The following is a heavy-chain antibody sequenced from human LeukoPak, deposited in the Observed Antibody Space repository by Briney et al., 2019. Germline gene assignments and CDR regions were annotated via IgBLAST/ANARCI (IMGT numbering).Heavy chain of an antibody. V-gene: IGHV1-69*06. CDR1: GYTFTSYG. CDR3: AKEAGNGYPV. Sequence: VASVKVSCKASGYTFTSYGLSWVRQAPGQGLEWMGGIIPIFGTANYAQKFQGRVTITADKSTSTAYMELSSLRSEDTAAYYCAKEAGNGYPVWGKGTTVTVSS. D-gene: IGHD6-25*01. CDR2: IIPIFGTA. J-gene: IGHJ6*04.